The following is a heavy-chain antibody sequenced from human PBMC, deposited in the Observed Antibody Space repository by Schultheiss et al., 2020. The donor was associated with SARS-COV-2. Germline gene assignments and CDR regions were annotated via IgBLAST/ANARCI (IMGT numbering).Heavy chain of an antibody. J-gene: IGHJ3*02. D-gene: IGHD3-22*01. CDR3: ARGGAYYDRRGTLATEACDI. CDR1: GFTFSSYG. Sequence: GGSLRLSCAASGFTFSSYGMHWVRQAPGKGLEWVAVIWYDGSNKYYADSVKGRFTISRDNAKNSLYLQMNSLRAEDTALYYCARGGAYYDRRGTLATEACDIWGQGTMVTVSS. V-gene: IGHV3-33*01. CDR2: IWYDGSNK.